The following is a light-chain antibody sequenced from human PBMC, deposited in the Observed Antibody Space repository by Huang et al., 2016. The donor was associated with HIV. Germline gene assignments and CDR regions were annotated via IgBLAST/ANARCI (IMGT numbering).Light chain of an antibody. CDR3: QQRSNWPPIT. CDR1: QSVSSY. J-gene: IGKJ5*01. Sequence: EIVLTQSPATLSLSPGERATLSCRASQSVSSYLAWYQQKPGQATRLLSYDASNRATGIPARFSGSGSGTDFTLTISSLEPEDFAVYYCQQRSNWPPITFGQGTRLEMK. V-gene: IGKV3-11*01. CDR2: DAS.